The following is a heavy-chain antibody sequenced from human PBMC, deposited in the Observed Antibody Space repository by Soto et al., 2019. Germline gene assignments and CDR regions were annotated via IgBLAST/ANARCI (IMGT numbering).Heavy chain of an antibody. CDR1: GYTFTSYD. V-gene: IGHV1-8*02. CDR2: VTPRNGDT. J-gene: IGHJ4*02. CDR3: ARGGSYWARRHYFDS. D-gene: IGHD2-8*02. Sequence: ASVKVSCKASGYTFTSYDINWVRQAAGQGPEWMGSVTPRNGDTAFAQKYQGRVTVTSNTSMSTVYMGLSNLRSGDTAVYYCARGGSYWARRHYFDSWGQGTLVTVSS.